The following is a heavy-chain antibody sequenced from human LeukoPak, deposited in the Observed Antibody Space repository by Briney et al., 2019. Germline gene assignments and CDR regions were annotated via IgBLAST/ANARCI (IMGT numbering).Heavy chain of an antibody. D-gene: IGHD6-19*01. CDR3: AKDKSHSSWTSRYYYYALDV. V-gene: IGHV3-21*04. CDR1: GFTFSSYS. Sequence: PGGSLRLSCAASGFTFSSYSMNWVRQAPGKGLEWVSSISSSSSYIYYADSVKGRFTISRDNAKNSLYLQMNSLRAEDTALYYRAKDKSHSSWTSRYYYYALDVWGQGTTVTVSS. CDR2: ISSSSSYI. J-gene: IGHJ6*01.